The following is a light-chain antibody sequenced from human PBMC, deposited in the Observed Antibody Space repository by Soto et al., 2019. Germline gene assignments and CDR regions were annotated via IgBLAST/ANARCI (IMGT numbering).Light chain of an antibody. CDR3: SSYTSRNTEV. CDR1: SSDVGGYNY. CDR2: DVS. Sequence: QSALSQPASVSGSPGQSITISCTGTSSDVGGYNYVSWYQHHPGKAPKLMIYDVSTRPSGVSNRFSGSKSGNTASLTISGLQAEDEAYYYCSSYTSRNTEVFGTGTKLTVL. V-gene: IGLV2-14*03. J-gene: IGLJ1*01.